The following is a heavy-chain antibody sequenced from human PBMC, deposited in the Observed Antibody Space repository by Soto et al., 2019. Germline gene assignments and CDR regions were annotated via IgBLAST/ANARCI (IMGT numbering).Heavy chain of an antibody. D-gene: IGHD2-15*01. Sequence: GGSLRLSCAASGCTFSSYWMSWVRQAPGKGLEWVANIKQDGSEKYYVDSVKGRFTISRDNAKNSLYLQMNSLRVEDTAVYYCARDRGYCSGGICYSVLDYWGQGILVTVSS. CDR3: ARDRGYCSGGICYSVLDY. J-gene: IGHJ4*02. CDR1: GCTFSSYW. CDR2: IKQDGSEK. V-gene: IGHV3-7*01.